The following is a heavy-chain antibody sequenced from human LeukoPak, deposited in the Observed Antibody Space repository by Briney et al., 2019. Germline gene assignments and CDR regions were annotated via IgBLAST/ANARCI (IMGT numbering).Heavy chain of an antibody. D-gene: IGHD6-13*01. CDR2: MYHSGST. V-gene: IGHV4-38-2*01. CDR1: GYSISSGYY. Sequence: PSETLSLTCAVSGYSISSGYYWGWIRQPPGKGLEWIGSMYHSGSTYYNPSLKSRVTISVDTSKNQFSLKLSSVTAADTAVYYCARHPYSSSWYGPTSYYYYYMDVWGKGTTVTVSS. CDR3: ARHPYSSSWYGPTSYYYYYMDV. J-gene: IGHJ6*03.